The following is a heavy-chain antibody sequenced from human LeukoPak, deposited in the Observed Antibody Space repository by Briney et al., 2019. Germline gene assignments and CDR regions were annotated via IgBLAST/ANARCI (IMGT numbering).Heavy chain of an antibody. CDR2: IYHSGST. J-gene: IGHJ3*02. CDR1: GYSISSGYY. Sequence: SETLSLTCTVSGYSISSGYYWGWIRQPPGKGLEWIGSIYHSGSTYYNPSLKSRVTISVDTSKNQFSLKLSSVTAADTAVYYCARDKADYDILTGYYMAYAFDIWGQGTMVTVSS. V-gene: IGHV4-38-2*02. D-gene: IGHD3-9*01. CDR3: ARDKADYDILTGYYMAYAFDI.